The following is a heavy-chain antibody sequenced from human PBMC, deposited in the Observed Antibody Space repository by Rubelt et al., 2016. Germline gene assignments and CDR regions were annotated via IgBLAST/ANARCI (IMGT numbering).Heavy chain of an antibody. J-gene: IGHJ6*02. CDR2: YDGSNK. Sequence: YDGSNKYYADSVKGRFTISRDNSKNTLYLQMNSLRAEDTAVYYCAKHLGPGTTGYYYYGMDVWGQGTTVTVSS. CDR3: AKHLGPGTTGYYYYGMDV. D-gene: IGHD1-7*01. V-gene: IGHV3-30*18.